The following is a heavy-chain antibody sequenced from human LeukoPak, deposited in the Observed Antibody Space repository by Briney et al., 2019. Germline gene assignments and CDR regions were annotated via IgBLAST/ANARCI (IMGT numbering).Heavy chain of an antibody. CDR1: GFTFSSYN. CDR3: ASTVGAYYDFWSGYYSPYYFDY. CDR2: ISSSSSTI. D-gene: IGHD3-3*01. V-gene: IGHV3-48*04. Sequence: GGSLRLSCAASGFTFSSYNMNWVRQAPGKGLEWVSYISSSSSTIYYADSVKGRFTISRDNAKNSLYLQMNSLRAEDTAVYYCASTVGAYYDFWSGYYSPYYFDYWGQGTLVTVSS. J-gene: IGHJ4*02.